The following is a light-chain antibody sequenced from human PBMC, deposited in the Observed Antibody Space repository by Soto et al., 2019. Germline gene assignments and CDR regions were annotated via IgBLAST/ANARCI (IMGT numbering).Light chain of an antibody. Sequence: DIVMTQSPDSLAVSLGEKATINCKSIQSVLYSPNNKNYLAWYQQKPGQPPKLLLYWASTRESGVPDRFSGSGSGTDFTLTISSLQAEDVAVYYCQQYYSTPLTFGGGTKVDIK. CDR3: QQYYSTPLT. V-gene: IGKV4-1*01. CDR1: QSVLYSPNNKNY. CDR2: WAS. J-gene: IGKJ4*01.